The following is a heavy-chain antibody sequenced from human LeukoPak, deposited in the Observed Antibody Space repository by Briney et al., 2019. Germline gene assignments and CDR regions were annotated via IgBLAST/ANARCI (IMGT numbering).Heavy chain of an antibody. CDR1: GGSFSGYY. CDR3: ASGDGAKAFDI. J-gene: IGHJ3*02. CDR2: INHSGST. V-gene: IGHV4-34*01. Sequence: SETLSPTCAVYGGSFSGYYWSWIRQPPGKGLEWIGEINHSGSTNYNPSLKSRVTISVDTSKNQFSLKLSSVTAADTAVYYCASGDGAKAFDIWGQGTMVTVSS. D-gene: IGHD4/OR15-4a*01.